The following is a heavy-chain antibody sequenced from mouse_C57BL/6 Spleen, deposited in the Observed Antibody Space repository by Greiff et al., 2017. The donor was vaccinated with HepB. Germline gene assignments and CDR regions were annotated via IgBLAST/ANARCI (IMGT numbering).Heavy chain of an antibody. J-gene: IGHJ3*01. Sequence: VQLVESGPGLVQPSQSLSITCTVSGFSLTSYGVHWVRQSPGKGLEWLGVIWSGGSTDYNAAFISRLSISKDNSKSQVFFKMNSLQADDTAIYYCARTNWDVGFAYWGQGTLVTVSA. CDR3: ARTNWDVGFAY. V-gene: IGHV2-2*01. CDR2: IWSGGST. D-gene: IGHD4-1*01. CDR1: GFSLTSYG.